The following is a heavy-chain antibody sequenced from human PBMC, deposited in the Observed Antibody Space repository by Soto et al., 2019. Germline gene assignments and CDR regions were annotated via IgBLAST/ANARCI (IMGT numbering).Heavy chain of an antibody. CDR1: GFTFSSYG. CDR3: ARDRAGGDYVRVLRYYYYGMDV. V-gene: IGHV3-33*01. CDR2: IWYDGSNK. Sequence: GGSLRLCCAASGFTFSSYGIHWVRQAPGKGLEWVAVIWYDGSNKYYADSVKGRFTISRDNSKNTLYLQMNSLRAEDTAVYYCARDRAGGDYVRVLRYYYYGMDVWGQGTTVTVSS. J-gene: IGHJ6*02. D-gene: IGHD3-10*02.